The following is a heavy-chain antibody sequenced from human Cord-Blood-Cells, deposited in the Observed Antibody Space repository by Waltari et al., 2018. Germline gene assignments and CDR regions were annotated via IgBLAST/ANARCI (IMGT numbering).Heavy chain of an antibody. Sequence: EVQLVESVGGLVQPGGSLKLSCAASGFTFSGSAMHAVRPASGKGLEWVGRIRRKANSYATAYAASVKGRFTISRDDSKNTAYLQMNSLKTEDTAVYYCTRSYDILTGYYAFDIWGQGTMVTVSS. D-gene: IGHD3-9*01. CDR1: GFTFSGSA. CDR3: TRSYDILTGYYAFDI. V-gene: IGHV3-73*02. CDR2: IRRKANSYAT. J-gene: IGHJ3*02.